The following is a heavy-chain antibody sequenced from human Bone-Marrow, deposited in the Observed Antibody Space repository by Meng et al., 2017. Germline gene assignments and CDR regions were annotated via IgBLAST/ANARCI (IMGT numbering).Heavy chain of an antibody. D-gene: IGHD2-15*01. J-gene: IGHJ4*02. CDR2: IYYNGVT. V-gene: IGHV4-39*01. Sequence: QLQLQESGPGLVKPSGTLSLTCTVPGGSIGSSSYYWGWIRQPPGEGLEWIGVIYYNGVTYYKPSLKSRVTISADASKNQFSLKLSSVTAADTAVYYCARHLSCSGAGCFFDFWGQGTLVTVSS. CDR1: GGSIGSSSYY. CDR3: ARHLSCSGAGCFFDF.